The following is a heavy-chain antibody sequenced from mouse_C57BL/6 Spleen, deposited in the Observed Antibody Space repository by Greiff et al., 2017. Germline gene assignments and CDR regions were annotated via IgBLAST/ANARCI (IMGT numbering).Heavy chain of an antibody. J-gene: IGHJ4*01. CDR1: GFNFKDYY. CDR3: ARAYYGSDAMDY. D-gene: IGHD1-1*01. Sequence: EVHLVESGAELVKPGASVKLSCTASGFNFKDYYMHWVKQRTEQGLEWIGRIDPEDGDTKYAPKFQGKATITADTTSNTAYLQLSSLTSEDTAVYYGARAYYGSDAMDYWGQGTSVTVSS. CDR2: IDPEDGDT. V-gene: IGHV14-2*01.